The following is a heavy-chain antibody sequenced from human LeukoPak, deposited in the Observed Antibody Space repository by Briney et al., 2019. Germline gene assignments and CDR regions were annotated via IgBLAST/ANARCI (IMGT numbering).Heavy chain of an antibody. J-gene: IGHJ3*02. CDR3: ASRSLVVVVTYGFDI. D-gene: IGHD2-21*01. V-gene: IGHV4-4*02. Sequence: SQTLSLTRTVSNRPLTSTKWWSWVRQPPGKGLEWIGEISHTGSTNYNPSFNSRVTMSVDKSKNQFSLNLQAVTAADTALYYCASRSLVVVVTYGFDIGGGGTAVTVSS. CDR1: NRPLTSTKW. CDR2: ISHTGST.